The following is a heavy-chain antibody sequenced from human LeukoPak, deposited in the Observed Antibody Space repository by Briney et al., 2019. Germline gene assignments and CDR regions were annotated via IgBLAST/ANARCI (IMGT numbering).Heavy chain of an antibody. CDR3: AKDQYSSGWYYFDY. CDR1: GFTFSNYA. J-gene: IGHJ4*02. Sequence: GGSLRLSCAASGFTFSNYAMSWVRQAPGKGLEWVSAICASGGSTYYADSVKGRFTISRDNSKNTLYLQMNSLRPEDTAVYYCAKDQYSSGWYYFDYWGQGTLVTVSS. V-gene: IGHV3-23*01. CDR2: ICASGGST. D-gene: IGHD6-19*01.